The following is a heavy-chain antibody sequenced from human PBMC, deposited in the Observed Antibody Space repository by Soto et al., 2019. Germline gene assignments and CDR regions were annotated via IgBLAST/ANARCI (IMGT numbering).Heavy chain of an antibody. V-gene: IGHV1-69*02. J-gene: IGHJ6*02. CDR1: GGTFSSYT. CDR3: ARAVVVVAATRANYYYYGMDV. Sequence: QVQLVQSGAEVKKPGSSVKVSCKASGGTFSSYTISWVRQAPGQGLEWMGRIIPILGIANYAQKFQGRVTITADKSTXXAXMXXSSLRSEDTAVYYCARAVVVVAATRANYYYYGMDVWGQGTTVTVSS. D-gene: IGHD2-15*01. CDR2: IIPILGIA.